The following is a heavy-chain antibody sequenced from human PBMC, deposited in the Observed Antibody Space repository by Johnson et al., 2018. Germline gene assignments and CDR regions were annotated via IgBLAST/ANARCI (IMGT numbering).Heavy chain of an antibody. D-gene: IGHD2-15*01. J-gene: IGHJ3*02. CDR1: GFTFSFYW. CDR3: VRDTDGSGRNCRGSDGFYI. V-gene: IGHV3-7*01. CDR2: IRQDGGEK. Sequence: VQLVQSGGAVVQPGGSLILSCAASGFTFSFYWMTWVRQAPGKGLEWVANIRQDGGEKYYVDPVKGRFTISRDNAKTALYLQMNSLRVEDTAVYYCVRDTDGSGRNCRGSDGFYIWGQGTMVTVSS.